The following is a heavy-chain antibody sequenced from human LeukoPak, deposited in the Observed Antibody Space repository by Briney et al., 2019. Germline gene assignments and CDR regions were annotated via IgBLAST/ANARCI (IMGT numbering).Heavy chain of an antibody. D-gene: IGHD3-22*01. CDR3: ASYDSSGYYLTPQTPSYGMDV. Sequence: ASVKVSCKASGGTFSSYAISWVRQAPGQGLEWMGGIIAILGTTNYAQKFQGRVTITADESTSTAYMELSSLRSEDTAVYYCASYDSSGYYLTPQTPSYGMDVWGQGTTVTVSS. V-gene: IGHV1-69*13. CDR2: IIAILGTT. J-gene: IGHJ6*02. CDR1: GGTFSSYA.